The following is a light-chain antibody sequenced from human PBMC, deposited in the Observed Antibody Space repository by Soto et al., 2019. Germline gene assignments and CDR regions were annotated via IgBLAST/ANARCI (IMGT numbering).Light chain of an antibody. CDR2: GAS. Sequence: IQMTQSQSSVSAAVVDRVTITCRASQGISTWLAWYQQKAGKAPNLLIYGASNLHSGVPSRFSGSGSGTNFTLTISSLQPEDFATYYCQQANSFPITFGQGTRLEIK. J-gene: IGKJ5*01. CDR1: QGISTW. CDR3: QQANSFPIT. V-gene: IGKV1-12*01.